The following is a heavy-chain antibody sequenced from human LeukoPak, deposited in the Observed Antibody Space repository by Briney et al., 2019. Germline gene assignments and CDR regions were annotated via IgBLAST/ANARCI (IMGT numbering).Heavy chain of an antibody. CDR3: AXHANGVFDH. J-gene: IGHJ4*02. CDR2: IYSGGDS. CDR1: GASISRSAYY. Sequence: PSESLSLTCTVSGASISRSAYYWAWIRQPPGKGLEWIGGIYSGGDSYHNPSLKSRITMFIDTSKNHFSLNVTYVPASHTSVYYCAXHANGVFDHWGQGTLVTVSS. V-gene: IGHV4-39*02. D-gene: IGHD2-8*01.